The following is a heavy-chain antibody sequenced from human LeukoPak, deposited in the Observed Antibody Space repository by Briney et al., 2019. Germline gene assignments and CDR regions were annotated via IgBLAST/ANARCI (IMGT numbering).Heavy chain of an antibody. J-gene: IGHJ4*02. CDR1: GGSISSGGYY. CDR3: ARWAGGGSGSFDY. CDR2: IYYSGST. D-gene: IGHD3-10*01. Sequence: SETLSLTCTVSGGSISSGGYYWSWIRQHPGKGLEWIGYIYYSGSTYYSPSLKSRVTISVDTSKNQFSLKLSSVTAADTAVYYCARWAGGGSGSFDYWGQGTLVTVSS. V-gene: IGHV4-31*03.